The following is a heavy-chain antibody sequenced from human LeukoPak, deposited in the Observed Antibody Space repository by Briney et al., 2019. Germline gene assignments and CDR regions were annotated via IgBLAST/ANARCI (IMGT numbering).Heavy chain of an antibody. J-gene: IGHJ5*02. CDR2: VYSAGAT. Sequence: QSGGSLRLSCVASGFSVSSYGMSWVRQAPGKAPEWGSLVYSAGATHYADSVQGRFIISRDSSKNTLYLQMNNLRVEDTAVYHCVRDRAEGRAWVEFDPWGQGTVVTVSS. CDR1: GFSVSSYG. V-gene: IGHV3-66*02. CDR3: VRDRAEGRAWVEFDP.